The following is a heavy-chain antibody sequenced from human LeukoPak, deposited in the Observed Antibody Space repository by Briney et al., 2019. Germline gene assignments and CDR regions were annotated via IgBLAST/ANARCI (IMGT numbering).Heavy chain of an antibody. CDR3: ARTQGLRFLAAYQPYYFDY. V-gene: IGHV1-69*13. Sequence: SVKVSCKASGGAFSSYAISWVRQAPGQGLEWMGGIIPIFGTANYAQKFQGRVTITADESASTAYMELSSLRSEDTAVYYCARTQGLRFLAAYQPYYFDYWGQGTLVTVSS. CDR1: GGAFSSYA. J-gene: IGHJ4*02. CDR2: IIPIFGTA. D-gene: IGHD3-3*01.